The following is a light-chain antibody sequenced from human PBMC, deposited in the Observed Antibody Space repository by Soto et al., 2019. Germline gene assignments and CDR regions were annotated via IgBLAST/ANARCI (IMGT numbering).Light chain of an antibody. CDR2: GNS. Sequence: QSVLTQPPSVSGAPGQRVTISCTGSSSNIGAGYDVHWYQQLPGTAPKLLIYGNSNRPSGVPDRFSGSKSGTSASLATTGLQAEDEADYYCQSYDSSLSGGVFGTGTKVTVL. CDR1: SSNIGAGYD. CDR3: QSYDSSLSGGV. V-gene: IGLV1-40*01. J-gene: IGLJ1*01.